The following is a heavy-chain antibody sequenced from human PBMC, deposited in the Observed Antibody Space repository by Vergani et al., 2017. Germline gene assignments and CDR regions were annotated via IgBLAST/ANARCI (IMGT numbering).Heavy chain of an antibody. D-gene: IGHD6-6*01. CDR2: INHSGST. J-gene: IGHJ5*02. Sequence: QVQLQQWGAGLLKPSETLSLTCAVYGGSFSGYYWSWIRQPPGKGLVWIGEINHSGSTNYNPSLKSRVTISVDTSKNQFSLKLSSVTAADTAVYYCATLSIAARRGPSNWFDPWGQGTLVTVSS. V-gene: IGHV4-34*01. CDR3: ATLSIAARRGPSNWFDP. CDR1: GGSFSGYY.